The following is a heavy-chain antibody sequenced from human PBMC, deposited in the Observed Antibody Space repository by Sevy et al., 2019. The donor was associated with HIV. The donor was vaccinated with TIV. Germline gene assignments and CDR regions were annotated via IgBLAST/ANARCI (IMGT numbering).Heavy chain of an antibody. CDR3: ARGIAAAGPLPYYFDY. D-gene: IGHD6-13*01. CDR2: IIPIFGTA. Sequence: ASVKVSCKASGGTFSSYAISWVRQAPGQGLEWMGGIIPIFGTANYAQKFQGRVTITADESTSTAYMELSSLRSEDTAVYYCARGIAAAGPLPYYFDYWGHGTLVTVSS. CDR1: GGTFSSYA. V-gene: IGHV1-69*13. J-gene: IGHJ4*01.